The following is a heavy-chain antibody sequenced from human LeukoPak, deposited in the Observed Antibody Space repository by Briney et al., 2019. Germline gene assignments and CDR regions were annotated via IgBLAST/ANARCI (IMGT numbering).Heavy chain of an antibody. CDR3: ARESTDY. V-gene: IGHV1-3*01. Sequence: ASVTVSCTASGYTFTSYAMHWVRQAPGQRLEWMGWINAGNGNTKYSQKFQGRVTITRDTSASTAYMELSGLRSEDTAVYYCARESTDYWGQGTLVTVSS. J-gene: IGHJ4*02. CDR2: INAGNGNT. CDR1: GYTFTSYA.